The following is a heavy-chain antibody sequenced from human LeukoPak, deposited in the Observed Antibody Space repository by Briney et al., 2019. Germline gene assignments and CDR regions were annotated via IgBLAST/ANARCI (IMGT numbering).Heavy chain of an antibody. CDR2: IYYSGST. CDR3: ARVTGYMIEDYFDY. D-gene: IGHD3-22*01. V-gene: IGHV4-59*01. Sequence: SETLSLTCTASGGSISSYYWGWIRQPPGKGLEWIGYIYYSGSTNYNPSLKSRVTISVDTSKNQFSLKLRSVTAADTAVYYCARVTGYMIEDYFDYWGQGTLVTVSS. J-gene: IGHJ4*02. CDR1: GGSISSYY.